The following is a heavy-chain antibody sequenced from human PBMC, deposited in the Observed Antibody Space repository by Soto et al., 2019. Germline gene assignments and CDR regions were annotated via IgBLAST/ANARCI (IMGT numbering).Heavy chain of an antibody. CDR3: ARATTVGDTSAYYYGMDV. Sequence: ASVKVSCKASGYTFTGYYMHWVRQAPGQGLEWMGWINPNSGGTNYAQKFQGWVTMTRDTSISTAYMELSRLRSDDTAVYYCARATTVGDTSAYYYGMDVWGQGTTVTVSS. D-gene: IGHD1-26*01. CDR2: INPNSGGT. V-gene: IGHV1-2*04. J-gene: IGHJ6*02. CDR1: GYTFTGYY.